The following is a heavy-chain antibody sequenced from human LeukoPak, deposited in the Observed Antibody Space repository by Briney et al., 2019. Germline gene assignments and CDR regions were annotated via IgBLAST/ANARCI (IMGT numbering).Heavy chain of an antibody. Sequence: GESLKISRKGSGYSFTSYWIGWVRQMPGKGLEWMGIIYPGDSDTRYSPSFQGQVTISADKSISTAYLQWSSLKASDTAMYYCARSNSYGFNAFDIWGQGTMVTVSS. J-gene: IGHJ3*02. CDR2: IYPGDSDT. CDR1: GYSFTSYW. V-gene: IGHV5-51*01. CDR3: ARSNSYGFNAFDI. D-gene: IGHD5-18*01.